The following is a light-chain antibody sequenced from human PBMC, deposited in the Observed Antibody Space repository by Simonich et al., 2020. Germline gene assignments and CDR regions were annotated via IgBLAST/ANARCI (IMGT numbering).Light chain of an antibody. J-gene: IGLJ3*02. CDR2: EVS. Sequence: QSALTQPPSASGSPGQSVTHSCTGTSSDGGGYNYVSWYQQHPGKAPKLMMYEVSKRPSGVPDRFSGSKAGNTASLTVSGLQAEDEADYYCSSYAGSNNLRVFGGGTKLTVL. CDR3: SSYAGSNNLRV. V-gene: IGLV2-8*01. CDR1: SSDGGGYNY.